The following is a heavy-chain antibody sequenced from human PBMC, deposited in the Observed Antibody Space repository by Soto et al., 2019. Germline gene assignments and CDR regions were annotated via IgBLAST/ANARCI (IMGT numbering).Heavy chain of an antibody. CDR1: GNTFTNNG. Sequence: QVQLVRTGAEGKEPGASLKVSGKASGNTFTNNGFSWLRQAPGQGLEWMGWISCNNGDANYVQSLRGRVTMTTDTSTSSVYMELRSLRADDTAVYYCARDGDGSGRHYEYWGQGTLVTVSS. D-gene: IGHD3-10*01. CDR3: ARDGDGSGRHYEY. CDR2: ISCNNGDA. J-gene: IGHJ4*02. V-gene: IGHV1-18*01.